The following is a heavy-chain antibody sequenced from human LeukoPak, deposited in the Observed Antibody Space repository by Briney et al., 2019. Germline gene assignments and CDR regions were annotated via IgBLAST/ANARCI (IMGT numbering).Heavy chain of an antibody. D-gene: IGHD3-22*01. CDR3: ARALVYDSSGYYLDY. V-gene: IGHV1-69*04. Sequence: ASVKVSCKASGGTFSSYAISWVRQAPGQGLEWMGRIIPILGIANYAQKFQGRVTITADKSTSTAYMELSSLRSEDTAVYYCARALVYDSSGYYLDYWGQGTLVTVSS. J-gene: IGHJ4*02. CDR1: GGTFSSYA. CDR2: IIPILGIA.